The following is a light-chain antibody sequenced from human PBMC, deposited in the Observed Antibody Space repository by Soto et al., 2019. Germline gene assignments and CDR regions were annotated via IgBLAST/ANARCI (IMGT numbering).Light chain of an antibody. V-gene: IGLV1-40*01. CDR1: SSNIGAGYD. J-gene: IGLJ2*01. CDR2: GNS. Sequence: QAVVTQPPSVSGAPGQRVTISCTGSSSNIGAGYDVHWYQQLPGTAPKLLIYGNSNRPSGVPDRSSGSKSGTSASLAITGLQAEDEADYYCQSYDSSLSGWGVFGGGTKLTVL. CDR3: QSYDSSLSGWGV.